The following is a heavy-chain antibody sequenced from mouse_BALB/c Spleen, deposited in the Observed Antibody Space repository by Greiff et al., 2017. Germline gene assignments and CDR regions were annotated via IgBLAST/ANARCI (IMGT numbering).Heavy chain of an antibody. Sequence: EVQLQQSGAELVKPGASVKLSCTASGFNIKDTYMHWVKQRPEQGLEWIGRIDPANGNTKYDPKFQGKATITADTSSNTAYLQLSSLTSEDTAVYYCASDGYYTNFDYWGQGTTLTVSS. D-gene: IGHD2-3*01. CDR2: IDPANGNT. V-gene: IGHV14-3*02. CDR1: GFNIKDTY. J-gene: IGHJ2*01. CDR3: ASDGYYTNFDY.